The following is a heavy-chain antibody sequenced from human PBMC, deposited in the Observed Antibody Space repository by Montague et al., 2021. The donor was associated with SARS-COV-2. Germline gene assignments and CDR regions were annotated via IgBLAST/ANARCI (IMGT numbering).Heavy chain of an antibody. V-gene: IGHV2-70*01. CDR2: IDWDDDK. Sequence: PALAKPTKTLTLTCTFSGFSLSTSGMCVSWIRQPPGKALEWLALIDWDDDKYYSTSLKTRLTISKDTSKSQVVLTMTNMDPVDTATYYCATTIYDYVWGTRVEFDYWGQGTLVTVSS. CDR3: ATTIYDYVWGTRVEFDY. D-gene: IGHD3-16*01. CDR1: GFSLSTSGMC. J-gene: IGHJ4*02.